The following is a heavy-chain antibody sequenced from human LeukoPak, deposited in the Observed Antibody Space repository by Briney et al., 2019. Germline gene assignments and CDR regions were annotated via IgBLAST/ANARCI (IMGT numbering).Heavy chain of an antibody. CDR2: ISWNSGSI. CDR3: VQDSYAISSSGSTFAS. J-gene: IGHJ4*02. Sequence: PGRSLRLSCAASGFTFDDYAMHWVRQAPGKGLEWVSGISWNSGSIGYADSVKGRFSISRDNANNSLYLQMNSLTTEDMAVYYCVQDSYAISSSGSTFASWGQGSLVTVSS. CDR1: GFTFDDYA. V-gene: IGHV3-9*03. D-gene: IGHD2-2*01.